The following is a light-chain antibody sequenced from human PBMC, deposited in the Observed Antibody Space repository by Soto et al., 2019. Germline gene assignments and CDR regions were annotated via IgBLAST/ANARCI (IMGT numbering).Light chain of an antibody. J-gene: IGLJ3*02. CDR3: CSYAGSSTWL. Sequence: QSALTQPASVSGSPGQSITISCTGTSSDVGSSNLVSWYQQHPGKAPKLMIYEGSKRPSGVSDRFSGSKTGNTASLTISGLQAEDEGDYYCCSYAGSSTWLFGGGTKVTVL. CDR2: EGS. V-gene: IGLV2-23*01. CDR1: SSDVGSSNL.